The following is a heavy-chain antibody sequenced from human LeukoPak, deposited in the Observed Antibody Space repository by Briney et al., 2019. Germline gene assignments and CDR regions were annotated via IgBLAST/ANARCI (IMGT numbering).Heavy chain of an antibody. D-gene: IGHD5/OR15-5a*01. V-gene: IGHV4-59*01. CDR3: ARRMTVSATNWFDP. CDR1: GASISSSF. J-gene: IGHJ5*02. CDR2: IYYTGST. Sequence: SETLSLTCTVSGASISSSFWTWIRQSPGKGLEWLAYIYYTGSTNLNPSLKSRLTISVDTSKNRFSLRLSSVTAADTAIYYCARRMTVSATNWFDPWGQGTLVTVSS.